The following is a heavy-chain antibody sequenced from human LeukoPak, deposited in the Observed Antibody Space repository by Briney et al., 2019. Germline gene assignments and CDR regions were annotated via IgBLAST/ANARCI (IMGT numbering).Heavy chain of an antibody. V-gene: IGHV4-34*01. CDR1: GGSFSGYN. CDR3: ARGSPKHDS. Sequence: PSETLSLTCAVYGGSFSGYNWNWIRQPPGKGLEWIGEISHSGATNYNPALQSRVTISVDTSKNQFSLRLISVTAADTAVYYCARGSPKHDSWGQGTLVIVSS. CDR2: ISHSGAT. J-gene: IGHJ5*01.